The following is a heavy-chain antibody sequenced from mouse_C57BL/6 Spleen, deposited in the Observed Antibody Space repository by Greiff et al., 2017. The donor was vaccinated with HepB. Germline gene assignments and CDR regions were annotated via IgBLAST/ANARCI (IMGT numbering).Heavy chain of an antibody. CDR3: ARDARSSGYFDY. Sequence: EVKLVESGGGLVQSGRSLRLSCATSGFTFSDFYMEWVRQAPGKGLEWIAASRNKANDYTTEYSASVKGRFIVSRDTSQSILYLQMNALRAEDTASYYCARDARSSGYFDYWGQGTTLTVSS. CDR1: GFTFSDFY. CDR2: SRNKANDYTT. J-gene: IGHJ2*01. V-gene: IGHV7-1*01. D-gene: IGHD3-2*02.